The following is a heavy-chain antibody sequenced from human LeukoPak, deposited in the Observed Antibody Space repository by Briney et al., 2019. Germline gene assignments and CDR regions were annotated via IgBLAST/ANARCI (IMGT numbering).Heavy chain of an antibody. V-gene: IGHV1-2*04. CDR1: GYTFTGYY. Sequence: ASVKVSCKASGYTFTGYYMHWVRQAPGQGLEWLGWIDPNSGGTNYAQKFQGWVTMTRDTSISTAYMELSRLRSDDTAVYYCAREETVTDGFDIWGQGTMVTVSS. CDR3: AREETVTDGFDI. D-gene: IGHD4-17*01. J-gene: IGHJ3*02. CDR2: IDPNSGGT.